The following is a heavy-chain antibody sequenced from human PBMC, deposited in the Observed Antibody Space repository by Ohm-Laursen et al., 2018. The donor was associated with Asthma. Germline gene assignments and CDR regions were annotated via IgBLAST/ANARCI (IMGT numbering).Heavy chain of an antibody. J-gene: IGHJ6*02. D-gene: IGHD3-16*01. CDR2: ISAYNGNT. CDR1: GYTFTSYG. Sequence: SVKVSCKASGYTFTSYGISWVRQAPGQGLEWMGWISAYNGNTNYAQKLQGRVTMTTDTSTSTAYMELRSLRSDDTAVYYCARRGQGFAQYYGMDVWGQGTAVTVSS. CDR3: ARRGQGFAQYYGMDV. V-gene: IGHV1-18*01.